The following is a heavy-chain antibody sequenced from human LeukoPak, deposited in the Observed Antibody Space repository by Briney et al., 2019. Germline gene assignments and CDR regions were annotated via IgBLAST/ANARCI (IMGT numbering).Heavy chain of an antibody. CDR2: ISNTGEYT. Sequence: SGGSLRLSCAASGFNFNNAWMNWFRQAPGKGLEWVSAISNTGEYTLYADSVKGRFTIFRDNSKNTVHLQMNSLKDEDTALYYCARWTWNYDYWGQGTLVTVSS. J-gene: IGHJ4*02. D-gene: IGHD1-1*01. CDR3: ARWTWNYDY. CDR1: GFNFNNAW. V-gene: IGHV3-23*01.